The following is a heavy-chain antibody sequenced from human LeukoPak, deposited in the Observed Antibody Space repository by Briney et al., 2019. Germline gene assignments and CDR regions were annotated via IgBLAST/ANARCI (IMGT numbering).Heavy chain of an antibody. V-gene: IGHV3-30*14. CDR1: GFTFSSYA. Sequence: GGSLRLSCAASGFTFSSYAMHWVRQAPGKGLEWVAVISYDGSNKYYADSVKGRFTISRDNSKNTLYLQMNSLRVEDTAVYYCARDASSTQSSGSWFDPWGQGTLVTVSS. D-gene: IGHD2-2*01. CDR2: ISYDGSNK. CDR3: ARDASSTQSSGSWFDP. J-gene: IGHJ5*02.